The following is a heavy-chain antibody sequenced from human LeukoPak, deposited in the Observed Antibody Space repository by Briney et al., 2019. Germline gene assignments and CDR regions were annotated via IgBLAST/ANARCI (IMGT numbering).Heavy chain of an antibody. Sequence: SETLSLTCTVSGGSISSSSYYWGWIRQPPGKGLEWIGYIYTSGSTNYNPSLKSRVTISVDTSKNQFSLKLSSVTAADTAVYYCARLLAGGYCSSTSCYKARYYYYYMDVWGKGTTVTVSS. J-gene: IGHJ6*03. CDR2: IYTSGST. V-gene: IGHV4-61*05. CDR3: ARLLAGGYCSSTSCYKARYYYYYMDV. D-gene: IGHD2-2*02. CDR1: GGSISSSSYY.